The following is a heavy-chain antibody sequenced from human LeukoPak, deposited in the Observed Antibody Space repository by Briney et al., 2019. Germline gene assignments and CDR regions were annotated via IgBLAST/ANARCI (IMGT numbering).Heavy chain of an antibody. J-gene: IGHJ4*02. CDR3: ARDERFCNGDNHYPDLGY. D-gene: IGHD2-15*01. CDR1: GYTFTGYY. CDR2: INPNTGAT. Sequence: ASVKVSCKASGYTFTGYYMFWVRQAPGQGLEWMGWINPNTGATKYGQSFQGRVTLTRDTSIRTTFMELSSLRSDDTAFYYCARDERFCNGDNHYPDLGYWGQGTLVTVSS. V-gene: IGHV1-2*02.